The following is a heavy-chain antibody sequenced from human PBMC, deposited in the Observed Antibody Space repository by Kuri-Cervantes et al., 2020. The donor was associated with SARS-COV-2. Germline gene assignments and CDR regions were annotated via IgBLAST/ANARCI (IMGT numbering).Heavy chain of an antibody. CDR2: INQDGNEK. V-gene: IGHV3-7*03. CDR3: ARALATADSK. J-gene: IGHJ4*02. CDR1: GFTLSNYW. D-gene: IGHD6-13*01. Sequence: GESLKISCIASGFTLSNYWVNWVRQAPGKGLEWVANINQDGNEKYYVDSVRGRFTISRDNAKNSVSLQMNSLRADDTALYYCARALATADSKWGQGTRVTVSS.